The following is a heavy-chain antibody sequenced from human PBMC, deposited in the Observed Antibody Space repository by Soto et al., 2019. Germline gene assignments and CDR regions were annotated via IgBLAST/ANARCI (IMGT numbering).Heavy chain of an antibody. D-gene: IGHD3-22*01. J-gene: IGHJ4*02. CDR2: ISYDGSNK. CDR1: GFTFSSYG. Sequence: GSLRLSCAASGFTFSSYGMHWVRQAPGKGLEWVAVISYDGSNKYYADSVKGRFTISRDNSKNTLYLQMNSLRAEDTAVYYCAKDPSRKNYYDSSGYLNYWGQGTLVTVS. CDR3: AKDPSRKNYYDSSGYLNY. V-gene: IGHV3-30*18.